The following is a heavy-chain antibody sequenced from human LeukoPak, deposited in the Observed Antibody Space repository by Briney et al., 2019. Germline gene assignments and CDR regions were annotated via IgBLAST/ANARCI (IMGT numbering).Heavy chain of an antibody. Sequence: GASVKVSCKASGGTFSSYAISWVRQAPGQGLEWMGGIIPIFGTANYAQKFQGRVTITADESTSTAYMELSSLRAEDTAVYYCARGAAKHLDYSYYMDVWGKGTTVTVSS. CDR3: ARGAAKHLDYSYYMDV. V-gene: IGHV1-69*01. J-gene: IGHJ6*03. CDR1: GGTFSSYA. CDR2: IIPIFGTA. D-gene: IGHD2-15*01.